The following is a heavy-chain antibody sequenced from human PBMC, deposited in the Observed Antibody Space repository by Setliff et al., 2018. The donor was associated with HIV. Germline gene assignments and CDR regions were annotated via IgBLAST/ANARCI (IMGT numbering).Heavy chain of an antibody. D-gene: IGHD3-9*01. V-gene: IGHV4-39*01. Sequence: ASETLSLTCTVSGGSISSTSYYWGWIRQPHGTGLEWIGSISSSGNTYYNPSLKSRVTTSVDTPKTQFSLQLNSVTAANTAVYYCAKTIGSYFDIFDNWGQGTLVTVSS. CDR2: ISSSGNT. J-gene: IGHJ4*02. CDR1: GGSISSTSYY. CDR3: AKTIGSYFDIFDN.